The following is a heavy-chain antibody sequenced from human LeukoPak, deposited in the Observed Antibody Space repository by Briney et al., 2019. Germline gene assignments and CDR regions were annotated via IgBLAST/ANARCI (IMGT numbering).Heavy chain of an antibody. Sequence: SETLSLTCTVSGDSISSGIHYWSWIRQPAGKGLEWIGRIYTSGSTNYNPSLKSRVTISRDTSKNEFSLKLSSVTAADTAVYYCARDSRRDGYNLDYWGRGTLVTVSS. D-gene: IGHD5-24*01. V-gene: IGHV4-61*02. J-gene: IGHJ4*02. CDR2: IYTSGST. CDR1: GDSISSGIHY. CDR3: ARDSRRDGYNLDY.